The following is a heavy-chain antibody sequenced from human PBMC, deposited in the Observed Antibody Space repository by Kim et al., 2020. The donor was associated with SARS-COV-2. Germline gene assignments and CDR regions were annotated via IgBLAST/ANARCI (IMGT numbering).Heavy chain of an antibody. D-gene: IGHD6-13*01. J-gene: IGHJ4*02. Sequence: YADSVKGRFTISRDNSKNTLYLQMNSLRAEDTAVYYCAKDQQIAAAGIDYWGQGTLVTVSS. CDR3: AKDQQIAAAGIDY. V-gene: IGHV3-23*01.